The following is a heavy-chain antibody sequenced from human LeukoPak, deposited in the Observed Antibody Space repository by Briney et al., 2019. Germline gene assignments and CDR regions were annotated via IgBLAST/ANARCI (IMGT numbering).Heavy chain of an antibody. J-gene: IGHJ5*02. V-gene: IGHV1-2*04. CDR1: GYTFTGYY. Sequence: GASVKVSCKASGYTFTGYYLHWVRQAPGQGLEWMGWINPNSGGTNYAQKFQGWVTMTRDTSISTAYMELSRLRSDDTAVYYCARGGIVVVPAATGSWFDPWGQGTLVTVSS. D-gene: IGHD2-2*01. CDR3: ARGGIVVVPAATGSWFDP. CDR2: INPNSGGT.